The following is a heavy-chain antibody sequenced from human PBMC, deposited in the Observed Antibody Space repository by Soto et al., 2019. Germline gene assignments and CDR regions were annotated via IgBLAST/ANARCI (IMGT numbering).Heavy chain of an antibody. D-gene: IGHD6-19*01. V-gene: IGHV3-7*01. CDR1: GFTFSGYW. J-gene: IGHJ3*02. CDR3: ARGLGSSGWYSPWDASDI. Sequence: GGSLRLSCAASGFTFSGYWMGWVRQAPGKGLEWVASIMKDGGEKKYVDSVRGRFTISRDNVQNSLFLQMDSLRVEDTAVYYCARGLGSSGWYSPWDASDIWGQGTMVTVSS. CDR2: IMKDGGEK.